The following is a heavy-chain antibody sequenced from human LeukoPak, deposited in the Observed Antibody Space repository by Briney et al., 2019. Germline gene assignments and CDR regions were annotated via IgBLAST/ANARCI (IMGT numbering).Heavy chain of an antibody. Sequence: SETLSLTCAVYGGSFSGYYWNWIRQPPGKGLEWIGEIYHSGSTNYNPSLKSRVTMSVDTSKNQFSLKLRSVTAADTAVYYCARGVVPPFYYYYSYMGVWGKGTPVIV. J-gene: IGHJ6*03. CDR1: GGSFSGYY. V-gene: IGHV4-34*01. CDR3: ARGVVPPFYYYYSYMGV. D-gene: IGHD3-10*01. CDR2: IYHSGST.